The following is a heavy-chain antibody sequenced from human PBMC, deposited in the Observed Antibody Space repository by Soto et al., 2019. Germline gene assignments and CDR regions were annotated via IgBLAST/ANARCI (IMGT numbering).Heavy chain of an antibody. V-gene: IGHV5-51*01. CDR2: IYPGDSDT. J-gene: IGHJ4*02. D-gene: IGHD6-13*01. Sequence: PGESLKISCQGSGYSFTDYWIGWVRQMPGKGLEWMGIIYPGDSDTRYSPSFQGHVTISADKSITTAYLQWSRLQDSDTAMYYCARALVPKVAAAFGYWGQGTLVTVSS. CDR3: ARALVPKVAAAFGY. CDR1: GYSFTDYW.